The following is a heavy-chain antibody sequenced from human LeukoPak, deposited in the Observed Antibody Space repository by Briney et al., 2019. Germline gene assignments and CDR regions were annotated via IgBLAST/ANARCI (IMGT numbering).Heavy chain of an antibody. J-gene: IGHJ4*02. CDR1: GLYFANYA. CDR3: ARRAGEYSHPYDY. D-gene: IGHD2/OR15-2a*01. Sequence: GGSLRLSCAASGLYFANYAMSWVPQAPGKGLEWVSATVGGGSPITYHAASVKGRFTISRDNSKNTLFLQMNSLRAEDTAVYYCARRAGEYSHPYDYWGQGTLVTVSS. V-gene: IGHV3-23*01. CDR2: TVGGGSPIT.